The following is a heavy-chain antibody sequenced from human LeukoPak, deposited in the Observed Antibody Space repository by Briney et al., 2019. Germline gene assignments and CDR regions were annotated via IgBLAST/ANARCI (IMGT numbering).Heavy chain of an antibody. V-gene: IGHV3-21*01. CDR1: GFTFSSYS. J-gene: IGHJ6*03. CDR2: ISSSSSYI. CDR3: ASLGYCSSTSCPYYYYYMDV. D-gene: IGHD2-2*01. Sequence: GGSLRLSCAAPGFTFSSYSMNWVRQAPGKGLEWVSSISSSSSYIYYADSVKGRFTISRDNAKNSLYLQMNSLRAEDTAVYYCASLGYCSSTSCPYYYYYMDVWGKGTTVTVSS.